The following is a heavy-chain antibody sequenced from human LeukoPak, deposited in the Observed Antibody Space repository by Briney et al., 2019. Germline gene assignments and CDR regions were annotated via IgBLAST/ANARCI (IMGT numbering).Heavy chain of an antibody. V-gene: IGHV3-74*01. D-gene: IGHD2-8*01. CDR2: SNPDGSST. J-gene: IGHJ4*02. CDR1: GFTFSNSW. Sequence: ESGGSLRLSCAASGFTFSNSWMHWVRQAPGKGLVWVSRSNPDGSSTTYADSVQGRFTISRDNAKNTLYLQMNSLRAEDTAIYFCARGVNGNSDYWGQGTLVTVSS. CDR3: ARGVNGNSDY.